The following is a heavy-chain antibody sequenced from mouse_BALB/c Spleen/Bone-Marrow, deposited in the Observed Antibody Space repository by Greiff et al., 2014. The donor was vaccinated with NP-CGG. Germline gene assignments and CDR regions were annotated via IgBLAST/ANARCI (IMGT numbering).Heavy chain of an antibody. CDR3: ARNYDGAMDY. D-gene: IGHD2-12*01. CDR2: IRNKANGYTT. J-gene: IGHJ4*01. V-gene: IGHV7-3*02. CDR1: GFTFTDYY. Sequence: EVKLMESGGGLVQPGGSLRLSCATSGFTFTDYYMSWVRQPPGKALEWLGFIRNKANGYTTEYSASMKGRFTISRDNSQSILYLQMNTLRAEDSATYYCARNYDGAMDYWGQGTSVSVSS.